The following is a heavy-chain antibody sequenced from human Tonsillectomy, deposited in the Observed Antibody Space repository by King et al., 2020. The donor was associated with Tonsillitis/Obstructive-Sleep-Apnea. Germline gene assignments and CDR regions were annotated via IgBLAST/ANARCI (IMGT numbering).Heavy chain of an antibody. J-gene: IGHJ4*02. Sequence: QLQESGPGLVKPSETLSLTCTVSGGSISTYYWSWIRQPPGKGLEWIGYIYYSGSTNYNPSLKSRVTISVDTSKNQFSLKLSSVTAADTAVYYCARRVVGPYLDYWGQGNLVTVSS. CDR2: IYYSGST. D-gene: IGHD3-16*02. V-gene: IGHV4-59*01. CDR3: ARRVVGPYLDY. CDR1: GGSISTYY.